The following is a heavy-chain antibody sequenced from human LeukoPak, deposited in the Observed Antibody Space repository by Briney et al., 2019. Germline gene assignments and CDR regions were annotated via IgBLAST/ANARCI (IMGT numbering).Heavy chain of an antibody. J-gene: IGHJ4*02. CDR1: GFTFSSYS. Sequence: GGSLRLSCAASGFTFSSYSMNWVRQAPGKGLEWVSSISSSSSYIYYADSVKGRFTISRDNAKNSLYLKMNSLRAEDTAVYYCARSPRIAGAGTGLFFDYWGQGTLVTVSS. D-gene: IGHD6-19*01. CDR3: ARSPRIAGAGTGLFFDY. CDR2: ISSSSSYI. V-gene: IGHV3-21*04.